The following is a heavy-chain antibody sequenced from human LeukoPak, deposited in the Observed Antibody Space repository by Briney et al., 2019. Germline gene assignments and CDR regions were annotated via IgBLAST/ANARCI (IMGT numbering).Heavy chain of an antibody. Sequence: SETLSLTCAVYGGSFSGYYWSWIRQPPGKGLEWIGEINHNGSTNYNPSLKSRVTISVDTSKNQFSLKLSSVTAADTAVYYCARGGLNYYDSGFDYWGQGTLVTVSS. V-gene: IGHV4-34*01. J-gene: IGHJ4*02. CDR2: INHNGST. CDR3: ARGGLNYYDSGFDY. D-gene: IGHD3-22*01. CDR1: GGSFSGYY.